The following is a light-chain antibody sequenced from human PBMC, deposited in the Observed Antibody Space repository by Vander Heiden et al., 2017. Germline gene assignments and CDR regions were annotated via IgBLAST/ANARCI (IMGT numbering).Light chain of an antibody. CDR2: LGS. CDR3: RQSLQTPYT. Sequence: DIVMTQSPLSLPVTPGEPASISCRSSQSLLHSNGYNYLDWYLQKPGQSPQLLIYLGSNRASGVPDMFSGSGSGTDFTLKISRVEAEDIGVYYCRQSLQTPYTFGQGTKLEIK. CDR1: QSLLHSNGYNY. J-gene: IGKJ2*01. V-gene: IGKV2-28*01.